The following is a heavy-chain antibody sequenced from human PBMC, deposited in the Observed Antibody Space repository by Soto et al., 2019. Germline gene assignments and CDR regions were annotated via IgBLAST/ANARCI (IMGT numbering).Heavy chain of an antibody. CDR3: ATGRSDSGWYEEHF. V-gene: IGHV4-4*07. CDR2: FYTSGSANT. J-gene: IGHJ4*02. CDR1: GGSISSYH. Sequence: QVQLQESGPGLVKPSETLTLTCTVSGGSISSYHWSWIRQTAGRRLEWIGRFYTSGSANTYYNPSLKSRVTMSVDTSKNQFSLKLTSMTAADTAVYYCATGRSDSGWYEEHFWGQGTLVTVSS. D-gene: IGHD6-19*01.